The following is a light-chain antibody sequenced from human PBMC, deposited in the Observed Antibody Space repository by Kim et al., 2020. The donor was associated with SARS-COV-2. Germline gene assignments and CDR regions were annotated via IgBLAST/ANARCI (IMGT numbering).Light chain of an antibody. CDR1: QSVSCY. J-gene: IGKJ5*01. CDR3: QQYNNWIT. Sequence: SVSPGQRATRSCRARQSVSCYVAWYQQKPGQAPMLLFYGASTRATGIAARFSGRAAGTEFTLIISSLQYEEFVFYYCQQYNNWITFGQGTRLEIK. V-gene: IGKV3-15*01. CDR2: GAS.